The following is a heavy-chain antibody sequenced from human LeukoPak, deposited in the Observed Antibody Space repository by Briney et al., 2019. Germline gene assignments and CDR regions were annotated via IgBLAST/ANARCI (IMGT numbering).Heavy chain of an antibody. CDR3: ARQRAAAGRAYMDV. D-gene: IGHD6-13*01. CDR2: ISSSSSYI. J-gene: IGHJ6*03. CDR1: GFTINFYT. Sequence: PGGSLRLACSASGFTINFYTMTWVRQAPGKGLEWVSSISSSSSYIYYADSVKGRFTISRDNAKNSLYLQMNSLRAEDTAVYYCARQRAAAGRAYMDVWGKGTTVTISS. V-gene: IGHV3-21*01.